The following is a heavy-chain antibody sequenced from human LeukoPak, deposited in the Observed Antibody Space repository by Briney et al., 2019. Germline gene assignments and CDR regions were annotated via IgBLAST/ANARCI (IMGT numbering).Heavy chain of an antibody. Sequence: SETLSLTCTVSGGSLSSYYWSWIRQPPGKGLEWIGYIYYSGSTNYNPSLKSRVTISVDTSKNQFSLKLSSVTAADTAVYYCARAEYDFWSGYSNYYYYGMDVRGQGTTVTVSS. V-gene: IGHV4-59*01. CDR2: IYYSGST. D-gene: IGHD3-3*01. J-gene: IGHJ6*02. CDR1: GGSLSSYY. CDR3: ARAEYDFWSGYSNYYYYGMDV.